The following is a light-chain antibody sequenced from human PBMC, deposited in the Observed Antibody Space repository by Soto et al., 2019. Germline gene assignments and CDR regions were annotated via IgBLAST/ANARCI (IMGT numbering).Light chain of an antibody. V-gene: IGKV3-20*01. Sequence: DIVLTQSPGTLSLSPGERATLSWRASQSVSSNYLAWYQQKPGQAPRLLIYGASSRATGIPDRFSGSGSGTDFTLTISRLEPDDFAVYYCQQYGTSPPDTFGQGTRLEIK. CDR3: QQYGTSPPDT. CDR1: QSVSSNY. CDR2: GAS. J-gene: IGKJ5*01.